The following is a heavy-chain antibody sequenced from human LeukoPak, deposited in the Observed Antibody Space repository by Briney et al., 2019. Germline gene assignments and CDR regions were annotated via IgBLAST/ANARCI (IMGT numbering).Heavy chain of an antibody. CDR2: INHSGST. J-gene: IGHJ4*02. D-gene: IGHD5-18*01. Sequence: SETPSLTCAVYGGSFSGYYWSWIRQPPGKGLEWIGEINHSGSTNYNPSLKSRVTISVDTSKNQFSLKLSSVTAADTAVYYCARSYGELDYWGQGTLVTVSS. CDR1: GGSFSGYY. CDR3: ARSYGELDY. V-gene: IGHV4-34*01.